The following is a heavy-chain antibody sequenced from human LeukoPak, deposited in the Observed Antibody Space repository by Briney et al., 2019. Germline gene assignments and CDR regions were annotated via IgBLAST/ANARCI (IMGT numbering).Heavy chain of an antibody. J-gene: IGHJ5*01. CDR1: GFNFAIYS. Sequence: GGSLRLSSAASGFNFAIYSMSWVRQAPGKGLEWVASMGSSGSHIYYADSVKGRFTISRDNAQNSLYLQLNSLGAEDTAVYFCARTGGYCTTNCRGMGNRFESWGQGALVAVSS. CDR2: MGSSGSHI. CDR3: ARTGGYCTTNCRGMGNRFES. D-gene: IGHD2-8*01. V-gene: IGHV3-21*01.